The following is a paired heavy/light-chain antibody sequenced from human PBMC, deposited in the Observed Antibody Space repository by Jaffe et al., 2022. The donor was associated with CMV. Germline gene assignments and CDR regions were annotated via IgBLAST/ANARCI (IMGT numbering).Heavy chain of an antibody. CDR2: ISYSGST. CDR3: AGALATAVGGNY. Sequence: QVQLQGSGPGLVKPSETLSLTCTVSGVSISDYYWSWIRQPPGKGLEWIGYISYSGSTSYKSSLKSRVTISVDTSKNQFSLRLSSVTAADTAMYYCAGALATAVGGNYWGQGTLVTVSS. V-gene: IGHV4-59*01. D-gene: IGHD1-26*01. CDR1: GVSISDYY. J-gene: IGHJ4*02.
Light chain of an antibody. Sequence: SYELTQPPSVSVSPGQTARITCSGDALPKQYAHWYQQKPGQAPVLVIYKDSERPSGIPERFSGSSSGTIVTLTISGVQAEDEADYYCQSADSSGDLVFGGGTKLTVL. V-gene: IGLV3-25*03. J-gene: IGLJ2*01. CDR1: ALPKQY. CDR2: KDS. CDR3: QSADSSGDLV.